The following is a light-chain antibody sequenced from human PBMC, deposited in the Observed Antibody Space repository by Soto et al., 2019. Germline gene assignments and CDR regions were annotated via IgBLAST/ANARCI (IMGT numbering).Light chain of an antibody. V-gene: IGLV2-14*01. CDR2: EVS. CDR3: SSYTFTSTWV. CDR1: SSDIGNYNY. Sequence: QSALTQPASVSGSPGQSITISCTGSSSDIGNYNYVSWYQQHPGIAPKLIIFEVSNRPSGVSHRFSGSKSGNTASLTISGLQADDEAYYYCSSYTFTSTWVFGGGTTLTVL. J-gene: IGLJ3*02.